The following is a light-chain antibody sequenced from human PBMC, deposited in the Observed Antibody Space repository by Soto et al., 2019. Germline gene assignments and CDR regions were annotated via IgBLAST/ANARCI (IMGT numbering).Light chain of an antibody. V-gene: IGKV1-39*01. J-gene: IGKJ2*01. CDR2: GAS. CDR3: QQSYSSPPEYT. Sequence: DIPMTQSPSSLFASIGDRVTITCRASKTIIPYLNWYQQKPGNAPKLLIHGASNLESGVPSRFSGSGSGTDFTLTISSLHPEDFATYYCQQSYSSPPEYTFGQGTKLEIK. CDR1: KTIIPY.